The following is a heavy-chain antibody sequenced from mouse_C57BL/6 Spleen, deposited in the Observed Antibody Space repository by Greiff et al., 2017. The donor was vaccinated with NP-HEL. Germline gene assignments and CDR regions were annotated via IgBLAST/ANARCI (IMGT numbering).Heavy chain of an antibody. CDR1: GYTFTSYW. J-gene: IGHJ4*01. V-gene: IGHV1-74*01. CDR3: AIGAQATYAMDY. CDR2: IHPSDSDT. Sequence: QVQLQQPGAELVKPGASVKVSCKASGYTFTSYWMHWVKQRPGQGLEWIGRIHPSDSDTNYNQKFKGKATLTVDKSSSTAHMQLSSLTSEDSAVYYCAIGAQATYAMDYWGQGTSVTVSS. D-gene: IGHD3-2*02.